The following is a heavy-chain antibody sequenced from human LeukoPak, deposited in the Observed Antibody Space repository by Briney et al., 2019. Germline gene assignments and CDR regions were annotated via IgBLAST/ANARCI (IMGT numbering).Heavy chain of an antibody. Sequence: SETLSLTCTVSGGSISSYYWSWIQQPPGKGLEWIGYIYYSGSTNYNPSLKSRVTISVDTSKNQFSLKLSSVTAADTAVYYCASVDTAMVTIDYWGQGTLVTVSS. J-gene: IGHJ4*02. D-gene: IGHD5-18*01. CDR3: ASVDTAMVTIDY. CDR1: GGSISSYY. CDR2: IYYSGST. V-gene: IGHV4-59*08.